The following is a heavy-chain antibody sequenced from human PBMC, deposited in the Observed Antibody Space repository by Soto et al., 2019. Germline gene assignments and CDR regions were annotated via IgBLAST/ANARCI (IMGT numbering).Heavy chain of an antibody. CDR3: VSWVSAHFDY. D-gene: IGHD2-8*01. CDR1: GFTFRYHG. CDR2: INSNGVDT. J-gene: IGHJ4*02. V-gene: IGHV3-23*01. Sequence: GGSLRLSCATSGFTFRYHGMSWVRQAPGKGLEWVSTINSNGVDTHYPDSVKGRFIISRDNSRNTLDLHMSSLRAEDTALYYCVSWVSAHFDYWGKGTMVTSPQ.